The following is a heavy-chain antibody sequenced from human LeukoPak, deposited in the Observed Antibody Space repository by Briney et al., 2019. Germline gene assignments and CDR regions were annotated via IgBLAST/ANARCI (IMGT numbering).Heavy chain of an antibody. CDR1: GYTFTSYG. J-gene: IGHJ4*02. CDR3: ERDAHWQSSYSDY. Sequence: ASVKVSCKASGYTFTSYGISWVRQAPGQGLEGMGWISAYNGNTNYAQKLQGRVTMTTDTSTSTDYMELRSLRSDDTAVYYCERDAHWQSSYSDYWGQGTLVTVSS. CDR2: ISAYNGNT. V-gene: IGHV1-18*01. D-gene: IGHD2-21*01.